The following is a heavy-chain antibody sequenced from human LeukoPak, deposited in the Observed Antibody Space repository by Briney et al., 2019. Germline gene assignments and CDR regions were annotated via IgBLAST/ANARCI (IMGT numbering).Heavy chain of an antibody. J-gene: IGHJ5*02. CDR1: GGSFSGYY. CDR3: ARGRGWFGELRKRWFDP. CDR2: INHSGSI. D-gene: IGHD3-10*01. Sequence: SETLCLTCAVYGGSFSGYYWSWIRQPPGKGLEWIGEINHSGSINYNPSLKSRFTISVDTSKNQFYLKLSSVTAADTAVYYCARGRGWFGELRKRWFDPWGQGTLVTVSS. V-gene: IGHV4-34*01.